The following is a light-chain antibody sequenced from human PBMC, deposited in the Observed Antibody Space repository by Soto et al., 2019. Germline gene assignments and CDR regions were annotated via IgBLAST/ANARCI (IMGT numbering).Light chain of an antibody. CDR3: CSYAGSSTYV. V-gene: IGLV2-23*01. Sequence: QSALTQPASVSGSPGQSITISCTVTSSDVGSYNLVSWYQQHPGKAPKLMIYEGSKRPSGVSNRFSGSKSGNTASLTISGLQPEDEADHYCCSYAGSSTYVFGTGTKLTVL. J-gene: IGLJ1*01. CDR2: EGS. CDR1: SSDVGSYNL.